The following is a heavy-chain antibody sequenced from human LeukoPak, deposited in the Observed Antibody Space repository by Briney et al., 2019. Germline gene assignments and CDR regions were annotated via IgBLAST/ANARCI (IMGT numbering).Heavy chain of an antibody. J-gene: IGHJ5*02. CDR3: AQRQGPTSGSYDYFDP. CDR1: GGSISSNY. D-gene: IGHD1-26*01. CDR2: IHSSGYT. Sequence: SETLSLTCIVSGGSISSNYWAWIRQPPGQGLEWIAYIHSSGYTNYNPFLRSRVTISVDTSKNEFSLKVTSVTAADTAVYYCAQRQGPTSGSYDYFDPWGQGTLVTVSS. V-gene: IGHV4-4*09.